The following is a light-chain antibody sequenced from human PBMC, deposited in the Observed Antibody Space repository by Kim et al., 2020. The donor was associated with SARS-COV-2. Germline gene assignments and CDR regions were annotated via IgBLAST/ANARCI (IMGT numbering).Light chain of an antibody. CDR1: SFGSIK. CDR3: QVWDSSTVV. Sequence: SVALGRTARITCGGNSFGSIKVLWYQQKPGQAPVLVIYRDSNRPSGIPERVSGSNTGNTATLTISRAQAGDEADYYCQVWDSSTVVFGGGTQLTVL. V-gene: IGLV3-9*01. CDR2: RDS. J-gene: IGLJ2*01.